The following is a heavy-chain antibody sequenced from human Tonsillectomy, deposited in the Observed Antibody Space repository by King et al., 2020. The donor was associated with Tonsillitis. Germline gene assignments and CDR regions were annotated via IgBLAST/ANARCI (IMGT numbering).Heavy chain of an antibody. CDR3: ARSVSGSFDY. CDR1: GCSISCSDHY. Sequence: QLQESGPGFVKPSETLSLTCTVSGCSISCSDHYLAWIRQPPGKGLVWIGYSYYIGTIFYNPSLKSRVTISGGTSANRFSLKLSSVTAADTAVYFCARSVSGSFDYWGQGALVTVSS. V-gene: IGHV4-39*01. J-gene: IGHJ4*02. CDR2: SYYIGTI. D-gene: IGHD1-26*01.